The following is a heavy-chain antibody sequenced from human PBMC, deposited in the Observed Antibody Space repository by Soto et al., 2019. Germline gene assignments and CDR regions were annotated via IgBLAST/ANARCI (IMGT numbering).Heavy chain of an antibody. Sequence: SETLSLTCTVPGGSISSYYWSWIRQPPGKGLEWIGYIYYSGSTNYNPSLESRVTISVDTSKNQFSLKLSSVTAADTAVYYCGRDGGYGAGIYMDVWGKGTTVTVSS. J-gene: IGHJ6*03. CDR1: GGSISSYY. V-gene: IGHV4-59*01. CDR2: IYYSGST. D-gene: IGHD5-12*01. CDR3: GRDGGYGAGIYMDV.